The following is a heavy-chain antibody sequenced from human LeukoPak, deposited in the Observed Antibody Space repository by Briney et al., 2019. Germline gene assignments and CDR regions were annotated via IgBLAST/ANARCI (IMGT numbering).Heavy chain of an antibody. V-gene: IGHV3-7*04. CDR1: GFTFSSYW. D-gene: IGHD3-10*01. Sequence: GGSLRLSCTASGFTFSSYWMNWVRQAPGEGLEWVANINQDGTVEHYVDSVKGRFTISRDNAKNSLYLQMNTLRAEDTAVYYCARDCCASGSLDYWGQGALVTVSS. J-gene: IGHJ4*02. CDR3: ARDCCASGSLDY. CDR2: INQDGTVE.